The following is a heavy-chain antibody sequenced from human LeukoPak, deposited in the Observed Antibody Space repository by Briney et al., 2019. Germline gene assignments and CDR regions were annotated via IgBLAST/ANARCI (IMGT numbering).Heavy chain of an antibody. CDR3: ARSRNYYDSSNFDY. CDR1: GGSISSGGYY. Sequence: SQTLSLTCTVSGGSISSGGYYWSWIRQHPGKGLEWIGYIYYSGSTYYNPSLKSRVTISVDTSKNQFSLKLSSVTAADTAVYYCARSRNYYDSSNFDYWGQGTLVTVSS. J-gene: IGHJ4*02. V-gene: IGHV4-31*03. CDR2: IYYSGST. D-gene: IGHD3-22*01.